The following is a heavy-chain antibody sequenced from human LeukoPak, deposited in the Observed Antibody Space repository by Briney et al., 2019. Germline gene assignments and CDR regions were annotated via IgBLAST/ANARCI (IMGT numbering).Heavy chain of an antibody. CDR2: IYYSGST. CDR3: ARGSRKLRNPDY. J-gene: IGHJ4*02. CDR1: GGSVSSGSYY. D-gene: IGHD1-14*01. V-gene: IGHV4-61*01. Sequence: MASETLSLTCTVSGGSVSSGSYYWSWIRQPPGKGLEWIGYIYYSGSTNYNPSLKSRVTISVDTSKNQFSLKLSSVTAADTAVYYCARGSRKLRNPDYWGQGTLVTVSS.